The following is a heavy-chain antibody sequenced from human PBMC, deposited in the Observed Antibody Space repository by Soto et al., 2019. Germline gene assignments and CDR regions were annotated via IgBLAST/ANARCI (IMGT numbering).Heavy chain of an antibody. J-gene: IGHJ6*02. CDR1: GGTFSSYA. CDR2: IIPIFGTA. CDR3: ASCSSTSCYSPLGGMDV. D-gene: IGHD2-2*01. Sequence: SVKVSCKASGGTFSSYAISWVRQAPGQGLEWMGGIIPIFGTANYAQKFQGRVTITADESTSTAYMELSSLRSEDTAVYYCASCSSTSCYSPLGGMDVWGQGTTVTAP. V-gene: IGHV1-69*13.